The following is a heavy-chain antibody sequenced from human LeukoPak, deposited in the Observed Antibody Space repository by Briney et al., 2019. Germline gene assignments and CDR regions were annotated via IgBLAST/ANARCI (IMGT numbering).Heavy chain of an antibody. V-gene: IGHV3-15*01. CDR1: GFTFSNAW. CDR2: IKSKTDGGTT. Sequence: GGSLRLSCAASGFTFSNAWMSWVRQAPGKGLEWVGRIKSKTDGGTTDHAAPVKGRFTISRDDSKNTLYLQMNSLKTEDTAVYYCTTGVMITFGGVIVFDYWGQGTLVTVSS. J-gene: IGHJ4*02. D-gene: IGHD3-16*02. CDR3: TTGVMITFGGVIVFDY.